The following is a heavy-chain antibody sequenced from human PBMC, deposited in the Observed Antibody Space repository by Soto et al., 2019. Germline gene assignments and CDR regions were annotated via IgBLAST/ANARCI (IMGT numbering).Heavy chain of an antibody. Sequence: PGGSLRLSCAASGFTFSNYWMNWVRQAPGKGLEWVANIKQDGSERYYVDSVKGRFTISRDNAKNSLYLQMNSLSVEDTALYYCARSTSTLDLWGQGTVVTVSS. CDR2: IKQDGSER. CDR3: ARSTSTLDL. V-gene: IGHV3-7*01. J-gene: IGHJ3*01. CDR1: GFTFSNYW. D-gene: IGHD1-26*01.